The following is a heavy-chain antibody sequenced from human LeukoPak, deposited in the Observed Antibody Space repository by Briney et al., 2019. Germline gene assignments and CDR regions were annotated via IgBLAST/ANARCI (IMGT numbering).Heavy chain of an antibody. CDR2: IHFSGST. D-gene: IGHD3/OR15-3a*01. CDR3: GRAFWAGTFDY. Sequence: PSETLSLTCTVSGGSISSYYWSWIRQPPGKGLEWIGYIHFSGSTNYNPSLKNRVTILADTSENQFSLKLSSVSAADTAVYYCGRAFWAGTFDYWGQGIMVTVSS. J-gene: IGHJ4*02. V-gene: IGHV4-59*01. CDR1: GGSISSYY.